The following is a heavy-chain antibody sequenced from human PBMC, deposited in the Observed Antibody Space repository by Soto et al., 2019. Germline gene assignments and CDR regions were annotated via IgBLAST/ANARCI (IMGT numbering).Heavy chain of an antibody. CDR2: IYQSGVT. V-gene: IGHV4-30-2*01. D-gene: IGHD3-22*01. J-gene: IGHJ3*02. CDR3: AREGGSYDSGGYLIRGAFDI. CDR1: GDSYSISTYS. Sequence: SETLSLTCNMSGDSYSISTYSWSWIRQQPGKALQWIGFIYQSGVTSYNPSLASRVSISLDRSNNQCSLKLKSVTAADTAVYYCAREGGSYDSGGYLIRGAFDIWGQGTMGT.